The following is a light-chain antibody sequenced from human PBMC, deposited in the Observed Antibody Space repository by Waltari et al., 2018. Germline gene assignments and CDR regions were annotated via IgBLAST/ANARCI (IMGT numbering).Light chain of an antibody. Sequence: DIQMTQSPSSLSASVGDRVTITCRASHDIKNYLSWYQQKPGKAPELLIYDGANLDTGVPSRFSGRGSETDFTFTISSLQPEDIGTYYCQQYDNVPLTFGGGTRVDIK. CDR1: HDIKNY. CDR3: QQYDNVPLT. J-gene: IGKJ4*01. CDR2: DGA. V-gene: IGKV1-33*01.